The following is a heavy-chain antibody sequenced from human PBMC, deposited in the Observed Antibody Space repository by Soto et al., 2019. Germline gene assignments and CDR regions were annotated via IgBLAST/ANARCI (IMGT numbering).Heavy chain of an antibody. CDR2: INHSGST. V-gene: IGHV4-34*01. Sequence: SETLSLTCAVYGGSFSGYYWSWIRQPPGKGLEWIGEINHSGSTNYNPSLKSRVTISVDTSKNQFSLKLSSVTAADTAVYYCARAGYSVYYYYGMDVWGQGTTVTVSS. D-gene: IGHD5-12*01. J-gene: IGHJ6*02. CDR3: ARAGYSVYYYYGMDV. CDR1: GGSFSGYY.